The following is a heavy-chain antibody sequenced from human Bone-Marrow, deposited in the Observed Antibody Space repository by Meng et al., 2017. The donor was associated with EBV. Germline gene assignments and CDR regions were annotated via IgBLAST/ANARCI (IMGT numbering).Heavy chain of an antibody. J-gene: IGHJ5*02. CDR2: VHYTGST. Sequence: HVQLRESGQGQVKPSETLSLTCHVSGDSLSSFDYWGWIRQPPGRGLEWIGSVHYTGSTYYSPSLKSRVTVSVDTSKNQFSLRLTSVTAADTAVYYCARPFPSWQSPRLDPFGAWGQGTLVTVSS. CDR3: ARPFPSWQSPRLDPFGA. CDR1: GDSLSSFDY. D-gene: IGHD6-19*01. V-gene: IGHV4-38-2*01.